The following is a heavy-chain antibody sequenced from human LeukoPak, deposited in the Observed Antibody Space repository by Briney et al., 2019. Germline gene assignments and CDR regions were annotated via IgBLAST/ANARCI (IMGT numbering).Heavy chain of an antibody. CDR3: ATDLGTADAFDI. D-gene: IGHD5-18*01. Sequence: SVKVSCKASGGTFSSYAISWVRQAPGQGLEWMGRIIPILGIANYAQKFQGRVTMTEDTSTDTAYMELSSLRSEDTAVYYCATDLGTADAFDIWGQGTMVTVSS. V-gene: IGHV1-69*04. CDR2: IIPILGIA. J-gene: IGHJ3*02. CDR1: GGTFSSYA.